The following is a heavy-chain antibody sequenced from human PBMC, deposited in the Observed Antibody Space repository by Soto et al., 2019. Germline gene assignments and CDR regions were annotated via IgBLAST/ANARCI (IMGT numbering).Heavy chain of an antibody. J-gene: IGHJ4*02. Sequence: PGGSLRLSCAASGFTFSSYEMNWVRQAPGKGLEWVSYISSSGSTIYYADSVKGRFTISRDNAKNSLYLQMNSLRAEDTAVYYCARDLGAFNKYYFDYWGQGTLVTVSS. D-gene: IGHD1-26*01. CDR3: ARDLGAFNKYYFDY. CDR1: GFTFSSYE. CDR2: ISSSGSTI. V-gene: IGHV3-48*03.